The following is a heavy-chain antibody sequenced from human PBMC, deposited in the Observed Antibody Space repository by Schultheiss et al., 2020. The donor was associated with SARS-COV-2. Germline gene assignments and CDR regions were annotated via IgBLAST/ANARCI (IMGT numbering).Heavy chain of an antibody. CDR1: GGSISSSNW. CDR2: IYYSGST. D-gene: IGHD6-19*01. V-gene: IGHV4-4*02. J-gene: IGHJ4*02. CDR3: AIGLSSPYYFDY. Sequence: SETLSLTCAVSGGSISSSNWWSWVRQPPGKGLEWIGYIYYSGSTYYNPSLKSRVTISVDTSKNQFSLKLTSVTAADTAVYYCAIGLSSPYYFDYWGQGTLVTVSS.